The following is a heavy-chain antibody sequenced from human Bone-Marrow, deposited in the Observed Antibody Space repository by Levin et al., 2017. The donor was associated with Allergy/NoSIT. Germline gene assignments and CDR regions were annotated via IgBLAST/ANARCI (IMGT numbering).Heavy chain of an antibody. CDR3: ARYASAPAY. CDR2: IKQDGSEK. V-gene: IGHV3-7*04. J-gene: IGHJ4*02. CDR1: GFTFSSSW. D-gene: IGHD2-2*01. Sequence: GGSLRLSCAASGFTFSSSWMSWVRQAPGKGLEWVASIKQDGSEKYYVDSVKGRFTISRDNAKNSLYLQMDSLRAEDTALYYCARYASAPAYWGQGTLVTVSS.